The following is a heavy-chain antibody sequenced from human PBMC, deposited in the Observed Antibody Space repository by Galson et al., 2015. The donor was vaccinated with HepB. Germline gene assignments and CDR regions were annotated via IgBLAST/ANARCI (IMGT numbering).Heavy chain of an antibody. CDR1: GFTFSDYY. CDR3: AKSDYYCSSPSCKVAFYNYYYGMDV. D-gene: IGHD2-2*01. J-gene: IGHJ6*02. CDR2: IRKKANSYTT. Sequence: SLRLSCAASGFTFSDYYMDWARQAPGKGLEWLGRIRKKANSYTTEYAASVKGRFTISRDDSKNSLYLQMNSLRAEDTAVYYCAKSDYYCSSPSCKVAFYNYYYGMDVWGQGTTVTVSS. V-gene: IGHV3-72*01.